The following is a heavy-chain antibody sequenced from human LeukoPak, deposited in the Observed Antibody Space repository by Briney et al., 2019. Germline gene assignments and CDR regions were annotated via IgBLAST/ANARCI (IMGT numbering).Heavy chain of an antibody. CDR3: ARYSDYYYMDV. CDR1: GYTFTSYG. D-gene: IGHD2-21*01. J-gene: IGHJ6*03. CDR2: ISAYNGNT. Sequence: ASVKVSCKASGYTFTSYGISWVRQAPGQGLEWMGWISAYNGNTNYAQKFQGRVTITTDESTSTAYMELSSLRSEDTAVYYCARYSDYYYMDVWGKGTTVTVSS. V-gene: IGHV1-18*01.